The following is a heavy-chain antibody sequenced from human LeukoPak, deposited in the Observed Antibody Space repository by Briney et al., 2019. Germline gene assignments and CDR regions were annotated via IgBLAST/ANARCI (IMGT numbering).Heavy chain of an antibody. Sequence: PSETLSLTCTVSGGSISSYYWSWIRQPPGKGLEWIGEINHSGSTNYNPSLKSRVTISVDTSKNQFSLKLSSVTAADTAVYYCARYRKRGSGSYYNAYYYYMDVWGKGTTVTVSS. D-gene: IGHD3-10*01. V-gene: IGHV4-34*01. J-gene: IGHJ6*03. CDR1: GGSISSYY. CDR2: INHSGST. CDR3: ARYRKRGSGSYYNAYYYYMDV.